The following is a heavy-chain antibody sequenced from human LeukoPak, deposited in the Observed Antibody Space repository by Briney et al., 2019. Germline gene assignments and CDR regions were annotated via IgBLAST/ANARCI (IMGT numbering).Heavy chain of an antibody. CDR3: ARDTDYDSSGYYLRDVDY. D-gene: IGHD3-22*01. J-gene: IGHJ4*02. Sequence: PGGSLRLSCAASGFTFSSYAMHWVRQAPGKGLEWVAVISYDGSNKYYADSVKGRFTISRDNSKNTLYLQMNSLRAEDTAVYYCARDTDYDSSGYYLRDVDYWGQGTLVTVSS. CDR1: GFTFSSYA. V-gene: IGHV3-30-3*01. CDR2: ISYDGSNK.